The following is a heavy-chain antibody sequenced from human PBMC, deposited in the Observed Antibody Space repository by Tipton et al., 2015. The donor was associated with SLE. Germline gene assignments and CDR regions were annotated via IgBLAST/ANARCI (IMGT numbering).Heavy chain of an antibody. CDR3: ARRWDGSGSYYGY. CDR1: GGSTSSYY. J-gene: IGHJ4*02. V-gene: IGHV4-34*01. Sequence: TLSLTCTVSGGSTSSYYWSWIRQPPGKGLEWSGEINHSGSTNYNPSLKSRVTISVDTSKNQFSLKLSSVTAADTAVYYCARRWDGSGSYYGYWGQGTLVIVSS. D-gene: IGHD3-10*01. CDR2: INHSGST.